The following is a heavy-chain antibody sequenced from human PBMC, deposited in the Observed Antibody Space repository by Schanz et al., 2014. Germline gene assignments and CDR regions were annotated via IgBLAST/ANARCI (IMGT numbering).Heavy chain of an antibody. CDR3: ARHMGRLSSSRGNYFDY. Sequence: QLQLQESGPGLVKPSETLSLTCTVSGGSISSSSYFWGWIRQPPGKGLEWIGSIYHSGSTYNNPSLKGRVTSPENPSKNQFPLKLSSVTAADTALYYCARHMGRLSSSRGNYFDYWGQGTLVTVSS. CDR2: IYHSGST. V-gene: IGHV4-39*01. CDR1: GGSISSSSYF. J-gene: IGHJ4*02. D-gene: IGHD6-13*01.